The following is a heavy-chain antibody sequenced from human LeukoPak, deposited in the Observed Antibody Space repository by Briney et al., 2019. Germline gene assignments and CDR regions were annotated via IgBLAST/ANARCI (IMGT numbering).Heavy chain of an antibody. CDR3: VRDRRAVAVYFDY. J-gene: IGHJ4*02. Sequence: GGSLRLYCAASRFTFDEYGMRLVRQTAGKGLEWVSGINWNGRSIVYADSVKGRFTISRDNSKNTLYLQMNSMRTEDTAVYYCVRDRRAVAVYFDYWGQGTLVTVSS. D-gene: IGHD6-19*01. V-gene: IGHV3-20*04. CDR2: INWNGRSI. CDR1: RFTFDEYG.